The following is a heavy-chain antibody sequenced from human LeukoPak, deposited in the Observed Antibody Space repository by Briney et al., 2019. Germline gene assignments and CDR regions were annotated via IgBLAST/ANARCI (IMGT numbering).Heavy chain of an antibody. Sequence: GGSLRLSCAASGFTFSSYAMHWVRQAPGKGLEWVAVISYDGSNKYYADSVKGRFTISRDNSKNTLYLQMNSLRAEDTAMYYCAEGGGFGGYSYGEYYFDYWGQGTLVTVSS. CDR1: GFTFSSYA. CDR3: AEGGGFGGYSYGEYYFDY. CDR2: ISYDGSNK. D-gene: IGHD5-18*01. J-gene: IGHJ4*02. V-gene: IGHV3-30*04.